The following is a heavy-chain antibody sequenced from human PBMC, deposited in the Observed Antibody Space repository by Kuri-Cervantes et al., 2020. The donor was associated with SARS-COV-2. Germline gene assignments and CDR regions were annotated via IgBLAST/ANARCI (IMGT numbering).Heavy chain of an antibody. J-gene: IGHJ6*02. V-gene: IGHV3-30-3*01. CDR3: ARDLRKGQQIILGTFHYYGMDV. Sequence: GESLKISCAASGFTFSSYAIHWVRQTPGKGLEWVAVTSYDGNNEYYADSVKGRFTISRDSSRNTLSLQMNSLRTEDTAVYYCARDLRKGQQIILGTFHYYGMDVWGQGTTVTVSS. CDR2: TSYDGNNE. CDR1: GFTFSSYA. D-gene: IGHD6-13*01.